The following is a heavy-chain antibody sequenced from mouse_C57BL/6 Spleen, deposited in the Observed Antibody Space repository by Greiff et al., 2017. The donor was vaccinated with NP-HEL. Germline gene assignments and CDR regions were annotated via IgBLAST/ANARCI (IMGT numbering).Heavy chain of an antibody. CDR1: GYTFTSYW. CDR2: IDPSDSYT. Sequence: QVQLQQPGAELVMPGASVKLSCKASGYTFTSYWMHWVKPRPGQGLEWIGEIDPSDSYTNYNQKFKGKSTLTVDKSSSTAYMQLSSLTSEDSAVYYCARRYYSNYWYFDVWGTGTTVTVSS. D-gene: IGHD2-5*01. V-gene: IGHV1-69*01. J-gene: IGHJ1*03. CDR3: ARRYYSNYWYFDV.